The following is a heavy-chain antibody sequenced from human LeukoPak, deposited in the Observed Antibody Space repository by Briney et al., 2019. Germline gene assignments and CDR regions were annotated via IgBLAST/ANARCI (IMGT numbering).Heavy chain of an antibody. CDR3: ARDDYDSSTPYYFDY. Sequence: GTSLRLSCAASGFTFSNYAMHWVRQAPGKGLEWVAVISYDGSNKYYADSVKGRFTISRDDAKNSLSLQMNSLRAEDTAVYYCARDDYDSSTPYYFDYWGQGILVTVSS. D-gene: IGHD3-22*01. J-gene: IGHJ4*02. V-gene: IGHV3-30*04. CDR2: ISYDGSNK. CDR1: GFTFSNYA.